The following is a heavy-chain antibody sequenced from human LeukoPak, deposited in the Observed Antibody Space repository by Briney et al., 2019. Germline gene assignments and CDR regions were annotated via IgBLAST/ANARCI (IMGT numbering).Heavy chain of an antibody. CDR1: GGSISNGDYY. CDR2: IYYSGST. Sequence: PSQTLSLTCTVSGGSISNGDYYWSWIRQPPGKGLEWIVYIYYSGSTYYNPSLKSRFTISVDTSKNQFSLKLSSVTAADTAVYYCARGAGLGDWFDPWGQGTLVTVSS. J-gene: IGHJ5*02. CDR3: ARGAGLGDWFDP. D-gene: IGHD3-10*01. V-gene: IGHV4-30-4*01.